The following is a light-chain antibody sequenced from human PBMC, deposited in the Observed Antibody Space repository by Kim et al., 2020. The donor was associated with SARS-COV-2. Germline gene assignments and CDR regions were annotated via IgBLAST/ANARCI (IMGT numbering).Light chain of an antibody. CDR3: QQYDNWPPIS. CDR1: QSVSSN. V-gene: IGKV3-15*01. J-gene: IGKJ5*01. Sequence: SPGERATLSCRASQSVSSNVAWYQQKPGQAPRLLIYGASTRATGIPGRFSGSGSGTEFTLTISSLQSEDFAVYYCQQYDNWPPISFGQGTRLEIK. CDR2: GAS.